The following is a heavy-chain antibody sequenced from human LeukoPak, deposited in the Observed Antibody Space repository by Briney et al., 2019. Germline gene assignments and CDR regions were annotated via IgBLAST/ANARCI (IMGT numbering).Heavy chain of an antibody. CDR2: IYYNGST. Sequence: PSETLSLTCTVSGGSISSSTYYWDWIRQPPGKGLEWIGSIYYNGSTYYNPSLKSRVTISVDTSKNQFSLKLSSVTAADTAVYYCARDRRTIFGVLIVPYFDFWGQGTPVTVSS. CDR3: ARDRRTIFGVLIVPYFDF. V-gene: IGHV4-39*07. J-gene: IGHJ4*02. D-gene: IGHD3-3*01. CDR1: GGSISSSTYY.